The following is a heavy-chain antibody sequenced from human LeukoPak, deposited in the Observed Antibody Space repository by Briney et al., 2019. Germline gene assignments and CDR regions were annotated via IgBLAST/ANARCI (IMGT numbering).Heavy chain of an antibody. V-gene: IGHV3-30-3*01. CDR1: GFTFSSYA. CDR2: ISYDGSNK. CDR3: ARGGSSGFGYYFDY. J-gene: IGHJ4*02. Sequence: GRSLRLSCAASGFTFSSYAMHWVRQAPGKGLEWVAVISYDGSNKYYADSVKGRFTISRDNSKYTLYLQMNSLRAEDTAVYYCARGGSSGFGYYFDYWGQGTLVTVSS. D-gene: IGHD3-22*01.